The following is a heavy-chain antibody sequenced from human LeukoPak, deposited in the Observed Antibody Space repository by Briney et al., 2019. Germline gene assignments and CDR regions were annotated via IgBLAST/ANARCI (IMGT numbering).Heavy chain of an antibody. D-gene: IGHD5-24*01. CDR1: GGSFSGYF. J-gene: IGHJ4*02. Sequence: SETLSLTCAVYGGSFSGYFWSWTRQPPGKGLEWIGEINHSGSTNYNPSLKSRVTISVDTSKNQFSLKLSSVTAADTAVYYCARATGRWLQYQRSYYFDYWGQGTLVTVSS. CDR3: ARATGRWLQYQRSYYFDY. CDR2: INHSGST. V-gene: IGHV4-34*01.